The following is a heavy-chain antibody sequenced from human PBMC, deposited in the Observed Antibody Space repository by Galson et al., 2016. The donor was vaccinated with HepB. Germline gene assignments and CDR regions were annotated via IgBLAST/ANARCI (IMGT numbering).Heavy chain of an antibody. J-gene: IGHJ4*02. V-gene: IGHV3-48*02. CDR2: ISDGAI. D-gene: IGHD3-9*01. CDR1: GFDFSYHV. Sequence: SLRLSCAASGFDFSYHVMNWVRQAPGKGLEWVSYISDGAIYYSDSVRGRFTISRDNATRSLYLQMNSLRDEDTAVYFCARGGLRYWNDLWGQGTLVTVSS. CDR3: ARGGLRYWNDL.